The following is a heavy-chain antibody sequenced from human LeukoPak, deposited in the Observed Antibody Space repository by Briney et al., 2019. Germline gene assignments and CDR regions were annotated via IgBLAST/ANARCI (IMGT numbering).Heavy chain of an antibody. CDR1: GITLSNYA. J-gene: IGHJ4*02. CDR3: ATRGVVIRVILVGFHKEAYYFDS. V-gene: IGHV3-23*01. CDR2: ISGSGGGT. Sequence: PGGSLRLSCAVSGITLSNYAMSWVRQAPGKGLEWVAGISGSGGGTNYADSVKGRFTNSRDNPTNTLYLQMNNLRADDTAVYFCATRGVVIRVILVGFHKEAYYFDSWGQGALVTVSS. D-gene: IGHD3-22*01.